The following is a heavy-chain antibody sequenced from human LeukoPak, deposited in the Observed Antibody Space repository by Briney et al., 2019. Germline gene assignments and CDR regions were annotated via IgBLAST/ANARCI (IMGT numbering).Heavy chain of an antibody. CDR1: GGSFSGYY. Sequence: SETLSLTCAVYGGSFSGYYWSWIRQPPGKGLEWIGEINHSGSTNYNPSLKSRVTISVDTSKNQFSLKLSSVTAADTAVYYCARGFYDSSGYYFDYWGQGTLVTVSS. D-gene: IGHD3-22*01. CDR3: ARGFYDSSGYYFDY. CDR2: INHSGST. V-gene: IGHV4-34*01. J-gene: IGHJ4*02.